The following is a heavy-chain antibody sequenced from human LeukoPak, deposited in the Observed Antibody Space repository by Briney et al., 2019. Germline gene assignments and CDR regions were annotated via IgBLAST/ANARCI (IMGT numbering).Heavy chain of an antibody. V-gene: IGHV4-59*08. CDR3: ARKVSTINPFDY. J-gene: IGHJ4*02. D-gene: IGHD5/OR15-5a*01. Sequence: SETLSLTCTVSGGSISPYCWSWIRQPPGKGLEWIGYIYYSGSTNYNPSLKSRVTMSVDTSKNQFSLELTSVTAADTAVYYCARKVSTINPFDYWGQGTLVTVSS. CDR1: GGSISPYC. CDR2: IYYSGST.